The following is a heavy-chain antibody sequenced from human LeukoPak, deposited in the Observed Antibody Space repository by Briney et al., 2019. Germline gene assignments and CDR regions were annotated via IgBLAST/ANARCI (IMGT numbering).Heavy chain of an antibody. Sequence: SETLSLTCTVSGGSTTSDYWSWMRQPPGKGLEWIGYISYSGSTSYDPSLKSRVTISGDSSKKQFSLKLSSVTAADTAVYYCARFYYDSRGYWYYFDYWGQGTLVTVSS. CDR2: ISYSGST. J-gene: IGHJ4*02. V-gene: IGHV4-59*08. CDR3: ARFYYDSRGYWYYFDY. D-gene: IGHD3-22*01. CDR1: GGSTTSDY.